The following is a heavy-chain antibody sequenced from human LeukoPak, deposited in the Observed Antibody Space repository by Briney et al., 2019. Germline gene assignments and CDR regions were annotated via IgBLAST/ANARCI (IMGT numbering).Heavy chain of an antibody. Sequence: SETLSLTCTVSGYSISSGYYWGWIRQPPGKGLEWIGSIYHSGSTYYNPSLKSRVTISVDTSKNQFSLKLSSVTAADTAVYYCARDGKWLTTPYYMDVWGKGTTVTVSS. J-gene: IGHJ6*03. V-gene: IGHV4-38-2*02. CDR3: ARDGKWLTTPYYMDV. CDR1: GYSISSGYY. CDR2: IYHSGST. D-gene: IGHD3-22*01.